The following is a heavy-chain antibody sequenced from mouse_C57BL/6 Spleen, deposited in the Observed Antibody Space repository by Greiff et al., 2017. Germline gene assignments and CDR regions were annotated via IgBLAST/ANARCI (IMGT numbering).Heavy chain of an antibody. CDR2: IYPGSGNT. V-gene: IGHV1-76*01. J-gene: IGHJ4*01. D-gene: IGHD1-1*01. Sequence: VKLQQSGAELVRPGASVKLSCKASGYTFTDYYINWVKQRPGQGLEWIARIYPGSGNTYYNEKFKGKATLTAEKSSSTAYMQLSSLTSEDSAVYFCARGYGDYYAMDYWGQGTSVTVSS. CDR3: ARGYGDYYAMDY. CDR1: GYTFTDYY.